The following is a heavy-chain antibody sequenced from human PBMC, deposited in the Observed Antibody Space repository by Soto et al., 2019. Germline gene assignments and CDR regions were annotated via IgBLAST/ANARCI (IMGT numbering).Heavy chain of an antibody. J-gene: IGHJ4*02. D-gene: IGHD6-13*01. CDR2: IYYSGST. CDR3: ARGHSISLAATDTTHFDY. V-gene: IGHV4-61*01. CDR1: GGSVSSGSYY. Sequence: QVQLQESGPGLVKPSETLSLTCTVSGGSVSSGSYYWNWIRQPPGKGLEWIGYIYYSGSTNYNPSLKCRVTISVDTSKNQFSLKLSSVTAADTAVYYCARGHSISLAATDTTHFDYWGQGTLVTVSS.